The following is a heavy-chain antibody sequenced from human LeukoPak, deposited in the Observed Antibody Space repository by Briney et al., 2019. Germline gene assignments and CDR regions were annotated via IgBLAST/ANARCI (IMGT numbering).Heavy chain of an antibody. J-gene: IGHJ6*03. D-gene: IGHD1-26*01. V-gene: IGHV3-21*01. CDR1: GFTFSSYS. CDR2: ISTSSSYI. Sequence: GGSLRLSCTASGFTFSSYSMNWVRQAPGKGLEWVSSISTSSSYIYYADSVKGRFTISRDNARNSLYLQMNSLRVEDTAVYYCARDPYSGTYGNTYYYYMDVWGKGTTVTISS. CDR3: ARDPYSGTYGNTYYYYMDV.